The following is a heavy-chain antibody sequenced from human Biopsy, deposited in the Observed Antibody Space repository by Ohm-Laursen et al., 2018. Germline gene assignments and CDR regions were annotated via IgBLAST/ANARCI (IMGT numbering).Heavy chain of an antibody. CDR2: INPHSGNA. D-gene: IGHD3-9*01. CDR1: GYTFAGYY. CDR3: ARVPAYPSIDGYYGLDL. V-gene: IGHV1-2*02. J-gene: IGHJ6*02. Sequence: VASVKVSCKSSGYTFAGYYLHWVRQAPGHGLEWMGWINPHSGNANYAQSFQGRLTVTRDTSISTAYMELTSLTFDDTAIYYCARVPAYPSIDGYYGLDLWGQGTTVIVSS.